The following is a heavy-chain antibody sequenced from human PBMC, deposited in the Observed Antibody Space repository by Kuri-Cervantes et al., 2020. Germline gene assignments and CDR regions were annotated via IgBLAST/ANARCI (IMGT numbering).Heavy chain of an antibody. J-gene: IGHJ4*02. V-gene: IGHV1-3*01. D-gene: IGHD2-21*02. CDR1: GYTFTSYG. CDR3: ARGLRAVLAVPTAPFDY. Sequence: ASVKVSCKASGYTFTSYGISWVRQAPGQNLEWMGWINVGNGNTEHSQKFQDRVTISRDTSATTVYMELSSLRYDDTAVYYCARGLRAVLAVPTAPFDYWGQGTVVTVSS. CDR2: INVGNGNT.